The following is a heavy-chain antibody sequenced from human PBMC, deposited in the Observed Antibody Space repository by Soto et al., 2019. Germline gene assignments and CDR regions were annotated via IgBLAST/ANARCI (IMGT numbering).Heavy chain of an antibody. Sequence: PGGSLRLSCAASGFTFSNAWMNWVRQAPGKGLEWVGRIKSKTDGGTTDYAAPVKGRFTISRDDSKNTLYLQMNSLKTEDTAVYNCTTDIMAAGPGTVGYSYSVLDVGAKGTTVTVTS. D-gene: IGHD2-21*01. J-gene: IGHJ6*04. CDR1: GFTFSNAW. CDR2: IKSKTDGGTT. V-gene: IGHV3-15*07. CDR3: TTDIMAAGPGTVGYSYSVLDV.